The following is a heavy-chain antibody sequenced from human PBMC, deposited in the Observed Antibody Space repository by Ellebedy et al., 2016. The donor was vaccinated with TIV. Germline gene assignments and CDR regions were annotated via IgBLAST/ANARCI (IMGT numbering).Heavy chain of an antibody. CDR2: IKQDGSEK. CDR1: GFTFSDYW. CDR3: VGFGVFNL. J-gene: IGHJ5*02. Sequence: PGGSLRLSCAASGFTFSDYWMSWVRQAPGKGLEWVANIKQDGSEKWYVDSVKGRFTISRENAKNALFLQMDGLRVDDSAVYYCVGFGVFNLWGQGTLVTVSS. V-gene: IGHV3-7*01. D-gene: IGHD3-3*01.